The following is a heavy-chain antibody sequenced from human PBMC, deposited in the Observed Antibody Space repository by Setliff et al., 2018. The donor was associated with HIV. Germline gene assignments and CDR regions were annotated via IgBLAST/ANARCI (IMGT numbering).Heavy chain of an antibody. CDR2: IYYSGST. J-gene: IGHJ4*02. V-gene: IGHV4-39*01. Sequence: PSETLSLTCTVSGGSISSSSYYWGWIRQPPGKGLEWIGSIYYSGSTYYNPSLKSRVTISVDTSKNQFSLKLSSVTAADTAVYYCARRRSGSPFDYWGQGTLVT. D-gene: IGHD1-26*01. CDR1: GGSISSSSYY. CDR3: ARRRSGSPFDY.